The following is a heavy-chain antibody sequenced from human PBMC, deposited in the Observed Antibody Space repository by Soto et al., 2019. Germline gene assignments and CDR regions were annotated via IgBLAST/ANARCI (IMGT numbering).Heavy chain of an antibody. D-gene: IGHD7-27*01. Sequence: QVQLQQWGAGLLKPSETLSLTCAVYGGSLSGYYWSWIRQPPGKGLEWIGEINHSGSTNYNPSLKSRVTISVDTSKNQFALTLSSVTAADTAVYYCARGWGRIFDYWGQGTLVTVSS. V-gene: IGHV4-34*01. CDR2: INHSGST. CDR1: GGSLSGYY. CDR3: ARGWGRIFDY. J-gene: IGHJ4*02.